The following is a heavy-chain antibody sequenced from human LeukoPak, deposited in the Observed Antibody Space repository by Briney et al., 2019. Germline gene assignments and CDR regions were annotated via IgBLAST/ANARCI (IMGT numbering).Heavy chain of an antibody. D-gene: IGHD5-12*01. Sequence: SETLSLTCAVYGGSFSGYYWSWIRQPPGKGLEWIGEINHSGSTNYNPSLKSRVTTSVDTSKNQFSLKLSSVTAADTAVYYCSYSGYDYAFDIWGQGTMVTVSS. J-gene: IGHJ3*02. CDR1: GGSFSGYY. CDR2: INHSGST. V-gene: IGHV4-34*01. CDR3: SYSGYDYAFDI.